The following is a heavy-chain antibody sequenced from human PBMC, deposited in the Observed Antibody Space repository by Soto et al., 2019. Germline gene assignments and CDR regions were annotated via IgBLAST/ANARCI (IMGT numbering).Heavy chain of an antibody. CDR2: ISYSGNT. J-gene: IGHJ4*02. CDR3: ARVSGDPTSKIEARAGKYEY. CDR1: GDSISSYY. V-gene: IGHV4-59*01. D-gene: IGHD6-6*01. Sequence: PSETLSLTCTVSGDSISSYYWGWIRQPPGKGLEWIGYISYSGNTNYNPSLKSRVTISVDTSKNHFSLKLSSVTAADTAVYYCARVSGDPTSKIEARAGKYEYWGQGTLVTVSS.